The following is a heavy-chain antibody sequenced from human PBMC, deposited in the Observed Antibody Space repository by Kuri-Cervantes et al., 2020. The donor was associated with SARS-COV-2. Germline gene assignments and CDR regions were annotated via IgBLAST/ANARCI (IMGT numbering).Heavy chain of an antibody. J-gene: IGHJ4*02. CDR1: GFTFDDYA. CDR3: AKVGPTYDSSGYYDY. V-gene: IGHV3-9*03. CDR2: ISWNSGSI. D-gene: IGHD3-22*01. Sequence: GESLKISCAASGFTFDDYAMHWVRQAPGKGLEWVSGISWNSGSIGYADSVKGRFTISRDNAKNSLYLQMNSLRAEDMALYYCAKVGPTYDSSGYYDYWGQGTLVTVSS.